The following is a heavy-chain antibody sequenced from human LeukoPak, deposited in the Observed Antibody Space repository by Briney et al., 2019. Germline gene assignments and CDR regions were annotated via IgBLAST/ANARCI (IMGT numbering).Heavy chain of an antibody. Sequence: PSETLSLTCTASGGSISSYYWSWIRQPPGKGLEWIGYIYYSGSTNYNPSLKSRVTISVDTSKNQFSLKLSSVTAADTAVYYCARMDLGLAFDIWGQGTMVTVSS. CDR2: IYYSGST. CDR1: GGSISSYY. J-gene: IGHJ3*02. D-gene: IGHD5-12*01. CDR3: ARMDLGLAFDI. V-gene: IGHV4-59*01.